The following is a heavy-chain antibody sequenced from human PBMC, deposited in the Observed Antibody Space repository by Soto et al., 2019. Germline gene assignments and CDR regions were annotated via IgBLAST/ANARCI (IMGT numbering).Heavy chain of an antibody. CDR2: IYSGGGGT. D-gene: IGHD6-19*01. J-gene: IGHJ4*02. CDR1: GFTVGSNY. CDR3: ARDTGYTSGWSYFDY. Sequence: EVQLVESGGDLVQPGGSLRLSCAASGFTVGSNYMSWVRQAPGKGLECVSVIYSGGGGTYYADSVKGRFTISRDNSKNTLYLQMNSLRAEDTAVYYCARDTGYTSGWSYFDYLCQGTLVTVSS. V-gene: IGHV3-66*01.